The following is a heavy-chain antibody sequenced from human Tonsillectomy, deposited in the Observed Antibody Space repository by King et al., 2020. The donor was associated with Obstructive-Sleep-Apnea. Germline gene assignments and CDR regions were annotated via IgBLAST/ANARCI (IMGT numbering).Heavy chain of an antibody. CDR2: INWDGGTT. Sequence: VQLVESGGVVVQPGGSLRLSCEASGFMFDDYAMHWVRQAPGKGLEWVSLINWDGGTTSYADSVKGRFTISRDNSKNSLSLHTNSLRVEDTALYYCAKDSSSRWYYFDYWGQGTLVTVSS. V-gene: IGHV3-43D*03. CDR3: AKDSSSRWYYFDY. D-gene: IGHD6-13*01. J-gene: IGHJ4*02. CDR1: GFMFDDYA.